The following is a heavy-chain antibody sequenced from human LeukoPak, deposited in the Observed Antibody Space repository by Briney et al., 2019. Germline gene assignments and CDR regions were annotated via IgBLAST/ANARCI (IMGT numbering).Heavy chain of an antibody. V-gene: IGHV4-4*07. Sequence: SETLSLTCTVSGGSISSYCWGWIRQPAGQGLEWIGRICTSGSTNYNPSLKIRVTMSVDTSKNQFSLKLSSVTAADTAVYYCPRAQKISGNDANFDYWGQGTLVTVSS. CDR1: GGSISSYC. J-gene: IGHJ4*02. D-gene: IGHD1-1*01. CDR2: ICTSGST. CDR3: PRAQKISGNDANFDY.